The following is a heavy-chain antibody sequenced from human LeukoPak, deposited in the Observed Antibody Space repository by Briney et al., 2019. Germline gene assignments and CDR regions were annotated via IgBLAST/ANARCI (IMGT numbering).Heavy chain of an antibody. J-gene: IGHJ3*02. CDR2: IYYSGST. CDR1: GGSISSYY. V-gene: IGHV4-59*01. Sequence: SETLSLTCTVSGGSISSYYWSWIRQPPGKGLEWIGYIYYSGSTNYNPSLKSRVTISVDTSKNQFSLKLSSVTAADTAVYYCARGVPVRGDAFDIWGQGTMVTVSS. CDR3: ARGVPVRGDAFDI. D-gene: IGHD3-10*01.